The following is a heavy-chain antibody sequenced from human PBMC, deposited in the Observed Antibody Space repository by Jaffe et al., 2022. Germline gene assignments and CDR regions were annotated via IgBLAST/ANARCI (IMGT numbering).Heavy chain of an antibody. V-gene: IGHV3-23*01. CDR2: ISGSGGST. CDR1: GFTFSSYA. Sequence: EVQLLESGGGLVQPGGSLRLSCAASGFTFSSYAMSWVRQAPGKGLEWVSAISGSGGSTYYADSVKGRFTISRDNSKNTLYLQMNSLRAEDTAVYYCAKDPRLGYCTGGVCMGYWGQGTLVTVSS. CDR3: AKDPRLGYCTGGVCMGY. J-gene: IGHJ4*02. D-gene: IGHD2-8*02.